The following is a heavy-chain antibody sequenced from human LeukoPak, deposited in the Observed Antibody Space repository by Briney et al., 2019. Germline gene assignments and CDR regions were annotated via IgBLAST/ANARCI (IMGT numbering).Heavy chain of an antibody. V-gene: IGHV4-30-4*08. CDR1: DYSISSGYY. J-gene: IGHJ5*02. Sequence: SETLSLTCAVSDYSISSGYYWSWIRQPPGKGLEWIGYIYYSGSTYYNPSLKSRVTISVDTSKNQFSLKLSSVTAADTAVYYCARVSVELSNWFDPWGQGTLVTVSS. D-gene: IGHD4-23*01. CDR2: IYYSGST. CDR3: ARVSVELSNWFDP.